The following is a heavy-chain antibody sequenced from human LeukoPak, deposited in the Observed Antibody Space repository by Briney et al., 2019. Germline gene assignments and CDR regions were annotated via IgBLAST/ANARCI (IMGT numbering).Heavy chain of an antibody. CDR3: ARVHSSSWDARVPRTGWFDP. CDR2: IYTSGST. CDR1: GGSISSGSYY. D-gene: IGHD6-13*01. V-gene: IGHV4-61*02. J-gene: IGHJ5*02. Sequence: SQTLSLTCTVSGGSISSGSYYWSWIRQPAGKGLEWIGRIYTSGSTNYNPPLKGRVTISVDTSKNQFSLKLSSVTAADTAVYYCARVHSSSWDARVPRTGWFDPWGQGTLVTVSS.